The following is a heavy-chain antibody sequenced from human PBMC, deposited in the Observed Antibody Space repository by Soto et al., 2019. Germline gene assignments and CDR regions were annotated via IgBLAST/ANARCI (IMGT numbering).Heavy chain of an antibody. CDR2: ISYDGSNK. Sequence: QVQLVESGGGVVQPGRSLRLSCAASGFTFSSYGMHWVRQAPGKGLEWVAVISYDGSNKYYADSVKGRFTISRDNSKNTLYLQMNSLRAEETAIYYCAKERMEQYQLLPFFDYWGQGPLVTVSS. CDR1: GFTFSSYG. CDR3: AKERMEQYQLLPFFDY. V-gene: IGHV3-30*18. J-gene: IGHJ4*02. D-gene: IGHD2-2*01.